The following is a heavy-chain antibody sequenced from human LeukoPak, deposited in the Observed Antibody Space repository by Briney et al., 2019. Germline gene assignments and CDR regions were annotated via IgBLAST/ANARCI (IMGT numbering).Heavy chain of an antibody. Sequence: SETLSLTCAVSGYSISSGSYWGWIRQPPGKGLEWIGSIYHSGNTYYNPSLKSRVTISLDTSKNQFSLKLTSVTAADTAMYYCTCDPNWVFDNWGQGTLVTVSS. D-gene: IGHD7-27*01. V-gene: IGHV4-38-2*01. CDR3: TCDPNWVFDN. J-gene: IGHJ4*02. CDR2: IYHSGNT. CDR1: GYSISSGSY.